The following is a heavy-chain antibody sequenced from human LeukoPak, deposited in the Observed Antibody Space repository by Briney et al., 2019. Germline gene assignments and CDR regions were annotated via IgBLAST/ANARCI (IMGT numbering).Heavy chain of an antibody. V-gene: IGHV3-72*01. D-gene: IGHD1-26*01. CDR3: AREWDSGSYYLGYFDY. CDR2: ISNKANSYTT. Sequence: PGGSLRLSCEASGFTFSDHYMYWVRQAPGKGLDWVGRISNKANSYTTEYAASVKGRFTISRDDSKNSLYLQMNSLKCEDTAAYYCAREWDSGSYYLGYFDYWGQGTLVTVSS. J-gene: IGHJ4*02. CDR1: GFTFSDHY.